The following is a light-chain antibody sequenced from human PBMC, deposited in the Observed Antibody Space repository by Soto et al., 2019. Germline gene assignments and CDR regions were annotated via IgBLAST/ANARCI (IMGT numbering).Light chain of an antibody. CDR2: KVS. CDR3: MQGTHWPWT. CDR1: QGLLYSDGNTY. Sequence: DVVMTQSPLSLPVTLGQPASISCRSSQGLLYSDGNTYLNWFQQRPGQSPRRLIYKVSNRDSGGPDRFSGSGSGTDFTLKISRVEAEDVGVYYCMQGTHWPWTFGQGTKVEIK. J-gene: IGKJ1*01. V-gene: IGKV2-30*01.